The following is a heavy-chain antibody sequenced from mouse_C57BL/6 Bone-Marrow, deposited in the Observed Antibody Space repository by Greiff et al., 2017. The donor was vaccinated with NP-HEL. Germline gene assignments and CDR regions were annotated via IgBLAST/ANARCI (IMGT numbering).Heavy chain of an antibody. D-gene: IGHD3-2*02. CDR1: GFTFSDYG. Sequence: EVKLVESGGGLVQPGGSLKLSCAASGFTFSDYGMAWVRQAPRKGPEWVAFISNLAYSIYYADTVTGRFTISRENAKNTLYLEMSSLRSEDTDRYYCARHDSSGYNYFDYWGQGTTLTVSS. CDR3: ARHDSSGYNYFDY. CDR2: ISNLAYSI. V-gene: IGHV5-15*04. J-gene: IGHJ2*01.